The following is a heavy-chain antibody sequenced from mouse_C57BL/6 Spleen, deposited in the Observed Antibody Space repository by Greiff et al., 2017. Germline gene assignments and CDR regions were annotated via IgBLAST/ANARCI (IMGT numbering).Heavy chain of an antibody. V-gene: IGHV1-26*01. J-gene: IGHJ3*01. Sequence: VQLQQSGPELVKPGASVKISCKASGYTFTDYYMNWVKQSHGKSLEWIGDINPNNGGTSYNQKFKGKATLTVDKSSSTAYMELRSLTSEDSAVYYCARSGNWAWFAYWGQGTLVTVSA. CDR1: GYTFTDYY. CDR2: INPNNGGT. D-gene: IGHD4-1*01. CDR3: ARSGNWAWFAY.